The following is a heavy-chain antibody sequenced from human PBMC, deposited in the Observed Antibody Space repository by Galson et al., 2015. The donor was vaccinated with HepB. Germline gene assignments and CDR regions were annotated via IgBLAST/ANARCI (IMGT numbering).Heavy chain of an antibody. CDR1: GYSFTTSW. V-gene: IGHV5-10-1*01. Sequence: QSGAEVKKPGESLTISCKSSGYSFTTSWITWVRQMPGRGLEWMGRIDPRDSKTNYSPSFQGHVAISTDKSISTAYLQWSSLKASDTAMYYCAGPRYCTTTSCSVDFDYWGQGTLVTVSS. CDR2: IDPRDSKT. J-gene: IGHJ4*02. D-gene: IGHD2-2*01. CDR3: AGPRYCTTTSCSVDFDY.